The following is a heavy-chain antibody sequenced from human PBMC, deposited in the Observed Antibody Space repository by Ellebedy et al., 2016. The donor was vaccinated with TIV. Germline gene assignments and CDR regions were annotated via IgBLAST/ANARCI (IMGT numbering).Heavy chain of an antibody. CDR3: ARAGSSSWFYSFDY. Sequence: ASVKVSCKASGYTFTGYYMHWVRQAPGQGLEWMGWINPNSGGTNYAQKFQGWVTMTRDTSISTAYMELSRLRSDDTAVYYCARAGSSSWFYSFDYWGQGTLVTVSS. CDR2: INPNSGGT. CDR1: GYTFTGYY. V-gene: IGHV1-2*04. J-gene: IGHJ4*02. D-gene: IGHD6-13*01.